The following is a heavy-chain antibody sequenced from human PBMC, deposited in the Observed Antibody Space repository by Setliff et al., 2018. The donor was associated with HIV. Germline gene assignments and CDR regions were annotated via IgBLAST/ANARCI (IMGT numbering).Heavy chain of an antibody. D-gene: IGHD6-6*01. J-gene: IGHJ6*03. CDR3: ARDRGSSYYYYYMEL. CDR2: INHSGST. Sequence: SETLSLTCAVYNGSFSGYYWTWIRQPPGKGLEWIGEINHSGSTNYSPSLKSRVTISVDASRNQFSLKLSSVTAADTAVYYCARDRGSSYYYYYMELWGAGTTVTVSS. V-gene: IGHV4-34*01. CDR1: NGSFSGYY.